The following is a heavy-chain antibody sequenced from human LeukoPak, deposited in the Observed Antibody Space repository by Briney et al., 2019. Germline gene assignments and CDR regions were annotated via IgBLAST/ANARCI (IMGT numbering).Heavy chain of an antibody. Sequence: PSETLSLTCAVYGGSFSGYYWSWIRQPPGKGLEWIGEINHSGSTNYNPSLKSRVTISVDTSKNQFSLKLSSVTAADTAVYYCARGKVRIWFGELLGESYFDYWGQGTLVTVSS. CDR2: INHSGST. CDR3: ARGKVRIWFGELLGESYFDY. CDR1: GGSFSGYY. D-gene: IGHD3-10*01. V-gene: IGHV4-34*01. J-gene: IGHJ4*02.